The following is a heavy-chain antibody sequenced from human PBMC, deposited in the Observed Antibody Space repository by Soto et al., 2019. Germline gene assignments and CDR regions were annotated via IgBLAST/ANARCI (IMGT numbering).Heavy chain of an antibody. CDR1: GFTFSSYA. D-gene: IGHD4-17*01. CDR3: AKDPRHHYGDYGGNWFDP. Sequence: EVRLLESGGGLVQPGGSLRLSCAASGFTFSSYAMSWVRQAPGKGLEWVSAISGSGGSTYYADSVKGRFTISRDNSKNTLYLQMNSLRAEDTAVYYCAKDPRHHYGDYGGNWFDPWGQGTLVTVSS. J-gene: IGHJ5*02. V-gene: IGHV3-23*01. CDR2: ISGSGGST.